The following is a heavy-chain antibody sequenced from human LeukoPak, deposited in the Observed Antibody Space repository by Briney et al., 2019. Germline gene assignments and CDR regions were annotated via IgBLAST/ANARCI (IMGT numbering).Heavy chain of an antibody. Sequence: PGGPLRLSCAASGFTFSSYAMSWVRQAPGKGLEWVSAISGSGGSTYYADSVKGRFTISRDNSKNTLYLQMNSLRAEDTAVYYCAKATMIVVVIPDYWGQGTLVTVSS. V-gene: IGHV3-23*01. J-gene: IGHJ4*02. CDR2: ISGSGGST. CDR1: GFTFSSYA. D-gene: IGHD3-22*01. CDR3: AKATMIVVVIPDY.